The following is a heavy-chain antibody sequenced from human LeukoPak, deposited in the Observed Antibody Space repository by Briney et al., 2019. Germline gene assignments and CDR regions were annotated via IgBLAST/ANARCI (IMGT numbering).Heavy chain of an antibody. CDR3: AKLVEVAGIDDY. V-gene: IGHV3-23*01. CDR2: ISDSDGDT. Sequence: GGSLRLSCAASGFTFSSQAMSWVRQAPVTGLEWVSSISDSDGDTYYADSVKGRFTISRDNSKNALYLQMNSLRAEDTAVYYCAKLVEVAGIDDYWGQGTLVTVSS. D-gene: IGHD6-19*01. J-gene: IGHJ4*02. CDR1: GFTFSSQA.